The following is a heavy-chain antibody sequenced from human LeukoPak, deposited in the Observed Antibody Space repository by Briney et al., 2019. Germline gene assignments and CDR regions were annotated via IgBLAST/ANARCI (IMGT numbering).Heavy chain of an antibody. J-gene: IGHJ5*02. CDR2: ISGSGGST. D-gene: IGHD2-15*01. Sequence: GGSLRLSCAASGFTFSSYAMSWVRQAPGKGLEWVSAISGSGGSTYYADSVKGRFTISRDNSKNTLYLQMSSLRAEDTAVYYCAKVAEIVVVVAATPSWFDPWGQGTLVTVSS. CDR1: GFTFSSYA. CDR3: AKVAEIVVVVAATPSWFDP. V-gene: IGHV3-23*01.